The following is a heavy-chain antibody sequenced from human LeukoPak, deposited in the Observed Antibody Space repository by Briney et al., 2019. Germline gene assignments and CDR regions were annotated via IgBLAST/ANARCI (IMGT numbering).Heavy chain of an antibody. CDR1: GFTFSSYG. Sequence: GRSLRLSCAASGFTFSSYGMHWVRQAPGKGLEWVAVISYDGSNKYYADSVKGRFTISRDNSKSTLYLQMNSLRAEDTAVYYCAKDVESYFDYWGQGTLVTVSS. J-gene: IGHJ4*02. CDR3: AKDVESYFDY. CDR2: ISYDGSNK. V-gene: IGHV3-30*18.